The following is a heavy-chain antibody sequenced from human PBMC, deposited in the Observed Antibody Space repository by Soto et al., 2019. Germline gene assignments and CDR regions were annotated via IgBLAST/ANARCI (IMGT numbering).Heavy chain of an antibody. D-gene: IGHD5-18*01. Sequence: QVHLVESGGGVVQPGRSLRLSCEASGFTFSTYGMHWVRQAPGKGLEWVAVVWHDGSKKYYADSVRGRFTISRDNSKNTHYLQMNSLRAEDTAVYYCARDLDTTLGFYYYYGMDVWGQGTTVTVSS. CDR3: ARDLDTTLGFYYYYGMDV. CDR1: GFTFSTYG. V-gene: IGHV3-33*01. CDR2: VWHDGSKK. J-gene: IGHJ6*02.